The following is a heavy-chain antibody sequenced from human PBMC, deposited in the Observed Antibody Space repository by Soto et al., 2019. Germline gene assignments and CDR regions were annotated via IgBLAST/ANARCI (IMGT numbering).Heavy chain of an antibody. CDR1: GGSINGYY. Sequence: SETLSLTCTVSGGSINGYYWSWIRQPPGKGLEWIGYISYSGSTNYNPSLKSRITISVGTSKNQFSLKLSSVTAADTAVYYCARYYYDTSGYYYDYWGQGSLVTVSS. CDR2: ISYSGST. CDR3: ARYYYDTSGYYYDY. V-gene: IGHV4-59*01. J-gene: IGHJ4*02. D-gene: IGHD3-22*01.